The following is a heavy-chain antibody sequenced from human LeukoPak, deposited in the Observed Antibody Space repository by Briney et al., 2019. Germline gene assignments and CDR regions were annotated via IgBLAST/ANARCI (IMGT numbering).Heavy chain of an antibody. CDR1: GFTFSTYW. CDR2: INQNGGEK. V-gene: IGHV3-7*04. Sequence: GGSLRLSCAASGFTFSTYWMSWVRQAPGKGLEWVANINQNGGEKYYVDSVKGRFTISRDNPKNSLYLQMNNLRADDTAVYYCARTGTSHYWGQGTLVAVSS. J-gene: IGHJ4*02. CDR3: ARTGTSHY. D-gene: IGHD1-1*01.